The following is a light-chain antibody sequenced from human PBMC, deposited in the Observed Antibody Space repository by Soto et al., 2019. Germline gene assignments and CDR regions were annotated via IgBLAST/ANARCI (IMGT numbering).Light chain of an antibody. CDR1: SSNIGAGYD. Sequence: QSVLTQPPSVSGAPGQRVTISCTGSSSNIGAGYDVHWYQQLPGTAPKLLIYGNSNRPSGVPDRFSGSKSGTSASLAITGLQAEDEADYYCQSYDSILGGSVFGGGTKLTVL. J-gene: IGLJ2*01. CDR3: QSYDSILGGSV. CDR2: GNS. V-gene: IGLV1-40*01.